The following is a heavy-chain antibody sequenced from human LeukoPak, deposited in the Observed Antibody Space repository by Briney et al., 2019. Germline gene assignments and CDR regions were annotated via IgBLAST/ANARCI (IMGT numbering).Heavy chain of an antibody. V-gene: IGHV3-23*01. CDR2: ISGSGGNT. Sequence: GGSLRLSCAASGFTFSSYSMNWVRQAPGKGLEWVSTISGSGGNTYYADSVKGRFTISRDNSKNTLYLQMNSLRAEDTAVYYCAQSSLGFYYFYMDVWGKGTTVTVSS. D-gene: IGHD3-16*01. CDR3: AQSSLGFYYFYMDV. CDR1: GFTFSSYS. J-gene: IGHJ6*03.